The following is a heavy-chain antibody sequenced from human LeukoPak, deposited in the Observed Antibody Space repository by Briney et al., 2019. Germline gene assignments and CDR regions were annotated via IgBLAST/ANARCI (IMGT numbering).Heavy chain of an antibody. CDR1: GYSISSGYY. V-gene: IGHV4-38-2*01. CDR2: IYHSGST. Sequence: SETLSLTCSVSGYSISSGYYWGWIRQPPGKGLEWIGSIYHSGSTYYNPSLKSRVTISVDTSKNQFSLKLSSVTAADTAVYYCARSPLRFLEWLSLSAFDIWGQGTMVTVSS. J-gene: IGHJ3*02. D-gene: IGHD3-3*01. CDR3: ARSPLRFLEWLSLSAFDI.